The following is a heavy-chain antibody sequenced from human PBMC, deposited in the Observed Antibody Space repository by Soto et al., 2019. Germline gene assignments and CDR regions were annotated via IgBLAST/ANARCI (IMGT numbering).Heavy chain of an antibody. V-gene: IGHV4-59*08. CDR2: IYYSGST. Sequence: QVQLQESGPGLVKPSETLSLTCTVSGGSISSYYWSWIRQPPGKGLEWIGYIYYSGSTNYNPSLKSRVTISVDTSKNQFSLKLSSVTAADTAVYYCARHAYDFWRGYPGFEPWGQGTLVTVSS. J-gene: IGHJ5*02. D-gene: IGHD3-3*01. CDR1: GGSISSYY. CDR3: ARHAYDFWRGYPGFEP.